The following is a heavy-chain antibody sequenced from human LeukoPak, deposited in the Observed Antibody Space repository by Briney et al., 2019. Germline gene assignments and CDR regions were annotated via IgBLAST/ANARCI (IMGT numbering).Heavy chain of an antibody. CDR3: ARGRFLEWSLFDY. CDR1: GFTFSSYG. Sequence: GGSLRLSCAASGFTFSSYGMHWVRQAPGKGLEWVANIKQDGSENYYVDSVKGRFIISRDNAKNSLYLQMNSLRAEDTAVYYCARGRFLEWSLFDYWGQGTLVTVSS. D-gene: IGHD3-3*01. V-gene: IGHV3-7*01. CDR2: IKQDGSEN. J-gene: IGHJ4*02.